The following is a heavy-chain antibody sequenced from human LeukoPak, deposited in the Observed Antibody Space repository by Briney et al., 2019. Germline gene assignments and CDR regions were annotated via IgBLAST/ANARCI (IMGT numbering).Heavy chain of an antibody. CDR2: ISGSGGST. CDR3: ANLRDGQYYYSSGKMDY. J-gene: IGHJ4*02. CDR1: GFTFSSHA. D-gene: IGHD3-10*01. V-gene: IGHV3-23*01. Sequence: GGSLRLSYAPSGFTFSSHAMSLVRQAPGKGLGWGSVISGSGGSTHHADSVKARFTISRNNSKETMYLQMHSLRAEDTAVYYCANLRDGQYYYSSGKMDYWGQGTLVTVSS.